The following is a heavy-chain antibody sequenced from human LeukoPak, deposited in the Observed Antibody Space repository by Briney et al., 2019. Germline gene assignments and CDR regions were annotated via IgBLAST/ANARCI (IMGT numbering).Heavy chain of an antibody. Sequence: WASVKASCKASGGTFSSYAISWVRQAPGQGLEWMGRIIPIFGIANYAQKFQGRVTITADKSTSTAYMELSSLRSEDTAVYYCARTDIVVVPAATGDYYYGMDVWGQGTTVTVSS. CDR1: GGTFSSYA. CDR3: ARTDIVVVPAATGDYYYGMDV. CDR2: IIPIFGIA. D-gene: IGHD2-2*01. J-gene: IGHJ6*02. V-gene: IGHV1-69*04.